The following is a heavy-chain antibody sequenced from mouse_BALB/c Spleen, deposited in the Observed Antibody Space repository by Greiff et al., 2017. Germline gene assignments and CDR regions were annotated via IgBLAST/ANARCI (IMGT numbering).Heavy chain of an antibody. J-gene: IGHJ4*01. CDR3: ARRITTVENYYAMDY. CDR2: ISYDGSN. D-gene: IGHD1-1*01. Sequence: ESGPGLVKPSQSLSLTCSVTGYSITSGYYWNWIRQFPGNKLEWMGYISYDGSNNYNPSLKNRISITRDTSKNQFFLKLNSVTTEDTATYYCARRITTVENYYAMDYWGQGTSVTVSS. CDR1: GYSITSGYY. V-gene: IGHV3-6*02.